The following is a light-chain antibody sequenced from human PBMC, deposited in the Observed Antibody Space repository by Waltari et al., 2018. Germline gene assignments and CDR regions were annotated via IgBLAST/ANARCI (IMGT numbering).Light chain of an antibody. J-gene: IGLJ3*02. CDR3: QSADSSGTYPSV. CDR2: KDT. V-gene: IGLV3-25*03. Sequence: SYELTQPPSVSVSPGQTARITCSGDALPKQYAYWYQQKQGQAPMLLLFKDTDRPSGIPARFSGSSSGNTVTLTISGVQTEYEADYYCQSADSSGTYPSVFGGGTKLTVL. CDR1: ALPKQY.